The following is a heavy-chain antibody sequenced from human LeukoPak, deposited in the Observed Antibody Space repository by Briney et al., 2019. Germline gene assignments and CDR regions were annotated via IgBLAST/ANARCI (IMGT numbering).Heavy chain of an antibody. CDR3: ARDRYDKNFDY. J-gene: IGHJ4*02. V-gene: IGHV6-1*01. CDR1: GDSVSTNSGA. Sequence: KLSQTLSLTCAISGDSVSTNSGAWNWIRQSPSRGLEWLGRTYFRSKWYTDYSLSVKSRISIIPDTSNNQFSLQLNSVSPEDTAVYYCARDRYDKNFDYWGQGTLVTVSS. D-gene: IGHD3-22*01. CDR2: TYFRSKWYT.